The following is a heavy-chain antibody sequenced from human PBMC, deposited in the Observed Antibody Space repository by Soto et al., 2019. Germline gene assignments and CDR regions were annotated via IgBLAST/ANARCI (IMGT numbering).Heavy chain of an antibody. J-gene: IGHJ3*02. CDR2: IYPGDSDT. CDR1: GYSFSTYW. Sequence: GESLKISCEGSGYSFSTYWIGWVRQMPGKGLEWMGIIYPGDSDTRYSPSFQGHVTISADKSITTAYLQWSSLKASDTAMYYCARLVVVRLERRSWAFDIWGQGTMVTVSS. D-gene: IGHD1-1*01. CDR3: ARLVVVRLERRSWAFDI. V-gene: IGHV5-51*01.